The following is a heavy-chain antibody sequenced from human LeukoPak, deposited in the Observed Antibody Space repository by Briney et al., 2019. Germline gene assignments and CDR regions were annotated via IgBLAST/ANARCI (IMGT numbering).Heavy chain of an antibody. CDR2: MYYSGST. CDR1: GDSVRSFH. Sequence: PSETLSLTCTVSGDSVRSFHWSWIRQPPGKGLEWIGHMYYSGSTNYNPSLKSRVSMSVDTSKNQFSLRLSSVTAADTAVYYCARETHSSGWYHYYYYGMDVWGQGTTVTVSS. J-gene: IGHJ6*02. V-gene: IGHV4-59*02. D-gene: IGHD6-19*01. CDR3: ARETHSSGWYHYYYYGMDV.